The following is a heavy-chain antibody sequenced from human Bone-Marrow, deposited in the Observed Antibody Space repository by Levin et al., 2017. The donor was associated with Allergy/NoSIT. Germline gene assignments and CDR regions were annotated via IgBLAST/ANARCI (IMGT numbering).Heavy chain of an antibody. CDR1: GFTFSSYA. J-gene: IGHJ3*02. CDR3: ARGSNEGYCSGGSCYSAGAFDI. CDR2: ISYDGSNK. D-gene: IGHD2-15*01. V-gene: IGHV3-30-3*01. Sequence: LSLTCAASGFTFSSYAMHWVRQAPGKGLEWVAVISYDGSNKYYADSVKGRFTISRDNSKNTLYLQMNSLRAEDTAVYYCARGSNEGYCSGGSCYSAGAFDIWGQGTMVTVSS.